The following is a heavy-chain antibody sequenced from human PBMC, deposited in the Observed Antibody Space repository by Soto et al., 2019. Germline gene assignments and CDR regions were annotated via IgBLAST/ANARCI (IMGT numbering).Heavy chain of an antibody. D-gene: IGHD1-7*01. CDR1: GFTFSTYW. Sequence: EVQLVESGGGLVQPGGSLRLSCAASGFTFSTYWMTWVRQAPGKGLEWVANIKPDGSDKYYEDSVKGRCTISRDNAKNSLYLQMNSLGAEDTAVYYCARDQLELRAYYYYMAVWGKGTTVTVSS. CDR2: IKPDGSDK. CDR3: ARDQLELRAYYYYMAV. V-gene: IGHV3-7*01. J-gene: IGHJ6*03.